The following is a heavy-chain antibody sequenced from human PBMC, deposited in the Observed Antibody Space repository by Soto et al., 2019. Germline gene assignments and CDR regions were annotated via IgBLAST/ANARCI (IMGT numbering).Heavy chain of an antibody. CDR2: IHHSGST. J-gene: IGHJ4*02. Sequence: QVQLQESGPGLVKPSQTLSLTCTVSSGSISSGDSYWSWIRQHPGKDPEWIGYIHHSGSTFYNPSLKNRVTISVDTSKNQFSLELNSVTAAGTAVYYCARGELWWDSWGKGILVTVSS. V-gene: IGHV4-31*03. CDR3: ARGELWWDS. D-gene: IGHD2-21*01. CDR1: SGSISSGDSY.